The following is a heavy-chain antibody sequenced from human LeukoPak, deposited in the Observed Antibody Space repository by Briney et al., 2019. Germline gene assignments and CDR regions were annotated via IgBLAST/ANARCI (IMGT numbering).Heavy chain of an antibody. J-gene: IGHJ6*03. D-gene: IGHD6-13*01. V-gene: IGHV1-8*01. CDR1: GYTFTSYD. CDR2: MNPNSGNT. Sequence: ASVKVSCKASGYTFTSYDINWVRQATGQGREWMGWMNPNSGNTGYAQKFQGRVTMTRNTSTSTAYMELSSLRSEDTAVYYCARAEGGGYSSTSGGYYMDVWGKGTTVTVSS. CDR3: ARAEGGGYSSTSGGYYMDV.